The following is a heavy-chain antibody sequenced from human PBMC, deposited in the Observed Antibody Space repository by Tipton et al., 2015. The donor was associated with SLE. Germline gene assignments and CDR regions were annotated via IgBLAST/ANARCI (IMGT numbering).Heavy chain of an antibody. CDR1: GGSFSGYY. CDR3: ARASSSSAFDI. V-gene: IGHV4-34*01. CDR2: INHSGRT. J-gene: IGHJ3*02. D-gene: IGHD6-6*01. Sequence: TLSLTCAVYGGSFSGYYWSWIRQPPGKGLEWIGEINHSGRTKYNPSLKSRVTISVDTSKNQFSLKLSSVTAADTAVYYCARASSSSAFDIWGQGTMVTVSS.